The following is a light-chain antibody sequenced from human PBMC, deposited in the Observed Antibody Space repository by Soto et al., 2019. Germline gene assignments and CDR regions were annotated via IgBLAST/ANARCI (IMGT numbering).Light chain of an antibody. V-gene: IGLV1-40*01. CDR3: QSYDTSLSGSYV. Sequence: QSLLTQPPSVSVAPGQRVIVSCTGSTANIGAGYDVHWYQQLPGTSPKLLIFANSNRPSGVPDRFSASRSGSSASLTITGLQAEDEADYYCQSYDTSLSGSYVFGSGTKVTVL. CDR2: ANS. CDR1: TANIGAGYD. J-gene: IGLJ1*01.